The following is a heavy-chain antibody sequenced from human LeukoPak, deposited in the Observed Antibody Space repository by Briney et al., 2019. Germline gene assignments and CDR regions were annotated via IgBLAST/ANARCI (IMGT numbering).Heavy chain of an antibody. J-gene: IGHJ4*02. D-gene: IGHD3-10*01. Sequence: GASVKVSCKASGYTFTSYGISWVRQAPGQGLEWMGWISAYNGNTNYAQKLQGRVTMTTDTSTSTAYMELRSLRSDDTAVYYCARDRPTPPELLWFGELPTILDYWGQGTLVTVSS. V-gene: IGHV1-18*01. CDR2: ISAYNGNT. CDR1: GYTFTSYG. CDR3: ARDRPTPPELLWFGELPTILDY.